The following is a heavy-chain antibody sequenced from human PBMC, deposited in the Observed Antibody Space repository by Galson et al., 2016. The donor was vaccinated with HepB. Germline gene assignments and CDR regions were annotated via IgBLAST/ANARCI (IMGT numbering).Heavy chain of an antibody. CDR3: ARETLDNISIGWYLDL. CDR1: GFTFSNAD. V-gene: IGHV3-13*01. CDR2: IGARGDT. Sequence: SLRLSCAASGFTFSNADMHWVRQATGKGLEWVSAIGARGDTYYAASVKGRFSISRENAKNSLHLQMNSLTAGDTAVYFCARETLDNISIGWYLDLWGRGTLVTVSS. D-gene: IGHD1-14*01. J-gene: IGHJ2*01.